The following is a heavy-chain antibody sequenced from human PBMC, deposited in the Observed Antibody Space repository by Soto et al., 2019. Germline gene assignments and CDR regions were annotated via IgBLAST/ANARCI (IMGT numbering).Heavy chain of an antibody. CDR1: GFTFSSYS. CDR2: ISSSSSTI. V-gene: IGHV3-48*01. Sequence: EVQLVESGGGLVQPGGSLRLSCAASGFTFSSYSMNWVRQAPGKGLEWVSYISSSSSTIYYADSVKGRFTISRDNAKNSLYLQMNGLRAEDTAVYYCARDSACSGYIGGVYFDYWGQGTLVTVSS. CDR3: ARDSACSGYIGGVYFDY. J-gene: IGHJ4*02. D-gene: IGHD5-12*01.